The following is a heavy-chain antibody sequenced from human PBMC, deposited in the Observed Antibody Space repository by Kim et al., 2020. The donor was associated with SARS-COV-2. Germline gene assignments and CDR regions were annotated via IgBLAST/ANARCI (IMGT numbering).Heavy chain of an antibody. D-gene: IGHD2-2*01. Sequence: ASVKVSCKASGYTFTTYGISWVRQAPGQGLEWMGWISAYNGNTNYAQKLQGRVTMTTDTSTSTAYMELRSLRSDDTAVYYCVSSLPPYCSSTSCYGNYYGMDVWGQGTTVTVSS. V-gene: IGHV1-18*01. CDR1: GYTFTTYG. CDR3: VSSLPPYCSSTSCYGNYYGMDV. CDR2: ISAYNGNT. J-gene: IGHJ6*02.